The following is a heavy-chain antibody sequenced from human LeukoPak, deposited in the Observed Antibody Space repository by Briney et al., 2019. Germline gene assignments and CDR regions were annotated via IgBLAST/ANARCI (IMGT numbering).Heavy chain of an antibody. CDR2: IYYSGST. CDR3: ARVIGIAAAGVIDY. J-gene: IGHJ4*02. D-gene: IGHD6-13*01. V-gene: IGHV4-59*01. Sequence: PSETLSLTCTVSGGSISSYYWSWIRQPPGKGLEWIGYIYYSGSTYYNPSLRSRVTISVDTSKNQFSLKLSSVTAADTAVYYCARVIGIAAAGVIDYWGQGTLVTVSS. CDR1: GGSISSYY.